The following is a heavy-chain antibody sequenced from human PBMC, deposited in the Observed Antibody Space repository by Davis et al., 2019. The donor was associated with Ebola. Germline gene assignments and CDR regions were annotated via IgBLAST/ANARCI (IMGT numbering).Heavy chain of an antibody. CDR3: AFCYDRPYYYYYGMDV. J-gene: IGHJ6*02. D-gene: IGHD3-3*01. CDR2: INPSGGST. Sequence: ASVTVSCKASGYTFTSYDINWVRQATGQGLEWMGIINPSGGSTSYAQKFQGRVTITADKSTSTAYMELSSLRSEDTAAYYCAFCYDRPYYYYYGMDVWGQGTTVTVSS. V-gene: IGHV1-46*03. CDR1: GYTFTSYD.